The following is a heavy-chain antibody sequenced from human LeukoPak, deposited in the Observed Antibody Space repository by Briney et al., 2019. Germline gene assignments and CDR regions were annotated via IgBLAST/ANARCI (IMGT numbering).Heavy chain of an antibody. Sequence: GRSLRLSCAASGFTFSSYGMHWVRQAPGKGLEWVAVIWYDGSNKYYADSVKGRFPISRDNSKNTLYLQMNSLRAEDTAVYYCAKDGEYCSSTSCYHLHYYMDVWGKGTTVTVSS. D-gene: IGHD2-2*01. V-gene: IGHV3-33*06. CDR3: AKDGEYCSSTSCYHLHYYMDV. CDR1: GFTFSSYG. J-gene: IGHJ6*03. CDR2: IWYDGSNK.